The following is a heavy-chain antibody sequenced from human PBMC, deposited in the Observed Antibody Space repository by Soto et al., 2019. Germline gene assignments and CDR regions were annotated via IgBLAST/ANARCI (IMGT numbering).Heavy chain of an antibody. Sequence: ASVKVSCKASGFRFSDYFMHWVRQAPGQWLEWMGIINPSGDSRNYAQKFQGRVTITRDTSTSTVYMDLSSLRYGDTAVYYCARANSQKYGTPAASSWFHPSGQGTPVTVSS. CDR3: ARANSQKYGTPAASSWFHP. CDR2: INPSGDSR. J-gene: IGHJ5*02. CDR1: GFRFSDYF. V-gene: IGHV1-46*01. D-gene: IGHD2-15*01.